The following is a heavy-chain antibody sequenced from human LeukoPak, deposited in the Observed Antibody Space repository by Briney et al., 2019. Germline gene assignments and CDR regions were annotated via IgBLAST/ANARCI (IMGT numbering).Heavy chain of an antibody. J-gene: IGHJ5*02. Sequence: GASVKVSCKASGYTFSSYGIHWVRQAPGQGLEWMGWISAYNNITDSAQNLQGRVTMTTDRSTSTAYMELRSLRSDDTAVYICARVLKKVVPAAGINWFDPWGQGTLVTVSS. CDR1: GYTFSSYG. CDR2: ISAYNNIT. D-gene: IGHD2-2*01. CDR3: ARVLKKVVPAAGINWFDP. V-gene: IGHV1-18*01.